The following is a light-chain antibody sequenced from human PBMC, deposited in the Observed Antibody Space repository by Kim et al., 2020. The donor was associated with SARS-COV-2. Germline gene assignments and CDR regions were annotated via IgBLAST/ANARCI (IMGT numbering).Light chain of an antibody. CDR1: QSLLHSNGYNY. V-gene: IGKV2-28*01. CDR3: MQALQPT. J-gene: IGKJ2*01. Sequence: DIVMTQSPLSLPVTPGEPSSISCRSSQSLLHSNGYNYLDWYLQKPGQSPQLLIYLGSNRASGVPDRCSGSGPGTDFTLKISRVEAEDVGVYYCMQALQPTFGQGTKLEI. CDR2: LGS.